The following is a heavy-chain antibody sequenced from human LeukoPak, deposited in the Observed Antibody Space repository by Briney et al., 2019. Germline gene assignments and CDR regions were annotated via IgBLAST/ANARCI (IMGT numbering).Heavy chain of an antibody. J-gene: IGHJ4*02. Sequence: GGSLRLSCAASGFTFSNYWMTCVRQAPGKGLEWVARIKEDGGEKHYVDPVKGRFTISRDNAKNSLYLQMNSLRAEDTAMYYCVRDRGYCSGGTCYALWDYWGQGTLVTVSS. CDR3: VRDRGYCSGGTCYALWDY. CDR1: GFTFSNYW. CDR2: IKEDGGEK. D-gene: IGHD2-15*01. V-gene: IGHV3-7*01.